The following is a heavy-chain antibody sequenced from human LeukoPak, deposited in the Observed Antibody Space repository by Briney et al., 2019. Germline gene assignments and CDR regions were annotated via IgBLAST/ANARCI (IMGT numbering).Heavy chain of an antibody. CDR1: GFTFDNYR. J-gene: IGHJ4*02. CDR3: TKRVKYGGTWDHFSD. D-gene: IGHD1-14*01. Sequence: GGSLRLSCAASGFTFDNYRMSWVRQAPGKGLEWVSTVNADGGNTYYADSVKGRFTISRDNSKSTLILQMNSLRVEDTALYYFTKRVKYGGTWDHFSDWGQGTLVTVSS. V-gene: IGHV3-23*01. CDR2: VNADGGNT.